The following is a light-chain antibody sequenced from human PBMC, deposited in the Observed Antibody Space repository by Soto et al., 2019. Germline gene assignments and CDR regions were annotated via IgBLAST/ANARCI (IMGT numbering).Light chain of an antibody. CDR1: QSVGSSY. Sequence: ENVLTQSPGTLSLSPGERATLSCRASQSVGSSYLAWYQQKPGQAPRLLIYSTSSRATDIPDRFSGSGSGTDFTLTISRLEPEDFAVYSCQQYDSPIWTFGQGTKVEIK. J-gene: IGKJ1*01. CDR2: STS. V-gene: IGKV3-20*01. CDR3: QQYDSPIWT.